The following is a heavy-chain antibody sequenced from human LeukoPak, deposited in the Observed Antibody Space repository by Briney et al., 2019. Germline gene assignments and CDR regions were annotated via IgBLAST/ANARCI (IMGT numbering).Heavy chain of an antibody. Sequence: SETLSLTCTVSGGSISSSSYYWGWIRQPPGKGLEWIGSIYYSGSTYYNPSLKSRVTISVDTSKNQFSLKLSSVTAADTAVYYCARIGRADYGDYVILYNWFDPWGQGTLVTVSS. D-gene: IGHD4-17*01. CDR1: GGSISSSSYY. CDR3: ARIGRADYGDYVILYNWFDP. V-gene: IGHV4-39*01. CDR2: IYYSGST. J-gene: IGHJ5*02.